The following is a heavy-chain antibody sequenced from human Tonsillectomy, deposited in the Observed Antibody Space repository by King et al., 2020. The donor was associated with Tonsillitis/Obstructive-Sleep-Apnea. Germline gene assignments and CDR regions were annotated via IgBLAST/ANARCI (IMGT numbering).Heavy chain of an antibody. CDR1: GGTFSSYA. Sequence: QLVQSGAEVKKPGSSVKVSCKASGGTFSSYAISWVRQAPGQGLEWMGGIIPILGIANYAQKFQGRVTITADKSTSTAYMELSSLRSEDTAVYYCARXXTXVRGVTLDAXXIXXQGTMVTVSS. D-gene: IGHD3-10*01. J-gene: IGHJ3*02. CDR3: ARXXTXVRGVTLDAXXI. CDR2: IIPILGIA. V-gene: IGHV1-69*10.